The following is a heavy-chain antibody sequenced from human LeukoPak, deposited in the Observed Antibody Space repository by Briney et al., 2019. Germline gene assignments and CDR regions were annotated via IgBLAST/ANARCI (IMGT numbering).Heavy chain of an antibody. J-gene: IGHJ4*02. Sequence: VKVSCKASGYTFTSYGISWVRQAPGQGLEWMGWISAYNGNTNYAQKLQGRVTMTTDTSTSTAYMELRSLRSEDTAVYYCARDGLSGAYAYYFDYWGQGTLVTVSS. CDR2: ISAYNGNT. V-gene: IGHV1-18*01. D-gene: IGHD4-17*01. CDR1: GYTFTSYG. CDR3: ARDGLSGAYAYYFDY.